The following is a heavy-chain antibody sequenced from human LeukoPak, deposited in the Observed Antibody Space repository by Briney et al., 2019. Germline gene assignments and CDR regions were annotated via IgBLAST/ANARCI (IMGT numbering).Heavy chain of an antibody. CDR1: GFTFDDYA. Sequence: GGSLRLSCAASGFTFDDYAMHWVRQAPGKGLEGVAVISYDATNKYYADSVKGRFTISRDNSKKTLFLQMNSLRAEDTAVYYCARDYASGSYPRIYFDYWGQGTLVTVSS. CDR2: ISYDATNK. V-gene: IGHV3-30*04. CDR3: ARDYASGSYPRIYFDY. J-gene: IGHJ4*02. D-gene: IGHD3-10*01.